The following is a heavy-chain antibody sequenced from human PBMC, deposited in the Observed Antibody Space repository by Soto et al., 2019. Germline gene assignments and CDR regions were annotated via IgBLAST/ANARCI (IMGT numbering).Heavy chain of an antibody. D-gene: IGHD6-6*01. CDR3: ARGGRSSSKTVFDY. Sequence: SETLSLTCTVSGGSISGYYWSWIRQPPGKGLEWIGYISYSGSPNYNPSLRSRVTISVDTSQNQFSLKLTSVTAADTAMYYCARGGRSSSKTVFDYWGQGTLVTVSS. CDR2: ISYSGSP. J-gene: IGHJ4*02. V-gene: IGHV4-59*01. CDR1: GGSISGYY.